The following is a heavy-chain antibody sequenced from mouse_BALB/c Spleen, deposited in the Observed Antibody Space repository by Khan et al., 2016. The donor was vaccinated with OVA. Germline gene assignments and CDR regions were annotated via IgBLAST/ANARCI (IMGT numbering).Heavy chain of an antibody. J-gene: IGHJ2*01. CDR1: GYTFTNYW. D-gene: IGHD3-1*01. CDR2: IYPGGGYT. Sequence: QVQLQQSGAELVRPGTSVKMPCKAAGYTFTNYWIGWVKQRPGHGLEWIGDIYPGGGYTNYNEKFKGKATLTAATSSSTAYMLLRSLTSGDSVIYFCARGGAARATWDYFDYWGQGTTLTVSS. V-gene: IGHV1-63*02. CDR3: ARGGAARATWDYFDY.